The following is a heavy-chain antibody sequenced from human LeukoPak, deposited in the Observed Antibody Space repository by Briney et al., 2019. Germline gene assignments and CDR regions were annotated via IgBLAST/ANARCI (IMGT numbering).Heavy chain of an antibody. CDR3: ATWTSGDAFDV. CDR1: GGSIGSYY. Sequence: PGETLSLTCTVSGGSIGSYYWSGLRQAPAKGLEWIGFMYYGGKSNANAALKSRGHVSVDTSTKQLSLRLDSVIASDAAVYYCATWTSGDAFDVWGPGKMVTVSS. CDR2: MYYGGKS. D-gene: IGHD1-1*01. J-gene: IGHJ3*01. V-gene: IGHV4-59*08.